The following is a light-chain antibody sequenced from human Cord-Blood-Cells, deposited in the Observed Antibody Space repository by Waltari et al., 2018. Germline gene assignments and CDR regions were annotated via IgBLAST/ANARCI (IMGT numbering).Light chain of an antibody. CDR3: QQSYSTPYT. V-gene: IGKV1-39*01. Sequence: DIQMTQSPSSLSASGGDRVTITCRASQSISNYLNLYQQKPGKAPKLLIYAASSLQSGVPSRFSCSGSGTDFTLTISSLQPEDFATYYCQQSYSTPYTFGQGTKLEIK. CDR1: QSISNY. J-gene: IGKJ2*01. CDR2: AAS.